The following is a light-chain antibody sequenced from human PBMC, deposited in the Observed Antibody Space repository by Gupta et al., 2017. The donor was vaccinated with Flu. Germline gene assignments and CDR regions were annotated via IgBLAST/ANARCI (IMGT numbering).Light chain of an antibody. CDR1: QTVSVN. CDR2: GAS. J-gene: IGKJ5*01. Sequence: EVVLTQSPATLSVSPGERATLSCRASQTVSVNLDWYQQKPGQAPRLLIYGASTRDAGVPGRFNGSGYGTEFTLTISSRQSDDSAVYFCQQYKNWPPITFGQGTRLE. V-gene: IGKV3-15*01. CDR3: QQYKNWPPIT.